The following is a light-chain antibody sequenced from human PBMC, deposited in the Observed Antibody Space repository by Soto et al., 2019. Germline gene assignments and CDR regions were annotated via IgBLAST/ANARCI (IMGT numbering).Light chain of an antibody. V-gene: IGLV4-69*01. Sequence: QAVLTQSPSASASLGASVKLTCTLSSGHSNYAIAWHQQQPEKGPRYLMKLNSDGSHNKGDEIPDRFSGSSSGAERYLTISSLQSEDEADYYCQTWGTGIRVVFGGGTKLTVL. J-gene: IGLJ2*01. CDR3: QTWGTGIRVV. CDR1: SGHSNYA. CDR2: LNSDGSH.